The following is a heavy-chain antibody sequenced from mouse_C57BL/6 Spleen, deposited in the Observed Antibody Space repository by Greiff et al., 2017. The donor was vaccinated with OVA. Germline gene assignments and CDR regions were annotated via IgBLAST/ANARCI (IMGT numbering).Heavy chain of an antibody. CDR2: INPNNGGT. D-gene: IGHD4-1*01. Sequence: EVQLQQSGPELVKPGASVKISCKASGYTFTDYYMNWVKQSHGKSLEWIGDINPNNGGTSYNQKFKGKATLTVDKSSSTAYMELRSLTSEDSAVYYCASWDPYYYAMDYWGQGTSVTVSS. CDR1: GYTFTDYY. CDR3: ASWDPYYYAMDY. J-gene: IGHJ4*01. V-gene: IGHV1-26*01.